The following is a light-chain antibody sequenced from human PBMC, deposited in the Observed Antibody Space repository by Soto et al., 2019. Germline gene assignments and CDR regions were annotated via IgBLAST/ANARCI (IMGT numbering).Light chain of an antibody. V-gene: IGLV1-47*01. CDR1: SSNIGSNS. CDR3: AAWDGSLSGWV. J-gene: IGLJ3*02. CDR2: RNN. Sequence: QLVLTQPPSASGTPGQRVTISCSGSSSNIGSNSVYWFQQLPGTAPKLLIHRNNQRPSGVPDRFSGSKSGTSASLAISGLRSEDESDYYCAAWDGSLSGWVFGGGTKLTVL.